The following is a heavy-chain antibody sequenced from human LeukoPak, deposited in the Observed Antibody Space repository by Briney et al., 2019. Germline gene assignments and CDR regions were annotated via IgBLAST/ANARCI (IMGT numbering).Heavy chain of an antibody. J-gene: IGHJ4*02. D-gene: IGHD3-16*01. Sequence: PSQTLSLTCTVSGGSISSGGYYWSWIRQHPGKGLEWIGYIYYSGGTYYNPSLKSRVTISVDTSKNQFSLELYSVTAADTAIYYCVRHYRGRYPDNWGQGTLVTVSS. V-gene: IGHV4-31*03. CDR3: VRHYRGRYPDN. CDR2: IYYSGGT. CDR1: GGSISSGGYY.